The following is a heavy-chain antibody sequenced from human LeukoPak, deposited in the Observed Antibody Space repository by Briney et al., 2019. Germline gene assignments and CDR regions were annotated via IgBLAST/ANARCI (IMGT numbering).Heavy chain of an antibody. J-gene: IGHJ4*02. Sequence: ASVKVSCKASGYSLTGYYMHWVRQAPGQGLEWMGWINPNGGGTDYAQNFQGRVTMTRDTSISTVYMELSRLRSDDTAVYYCARKRGGEGGVYFDYWGQGTLVTVSS. CDR1: GYSLTGYY. CDR2: INPNGGGT. D-gene: IGHD3-16*01. V-gene: IGHV1-2*02. CDR3: ARKRGGEGGVYFDY.